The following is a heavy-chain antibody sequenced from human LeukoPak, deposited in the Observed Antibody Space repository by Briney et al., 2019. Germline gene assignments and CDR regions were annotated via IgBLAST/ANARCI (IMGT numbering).Heavy chain of an antibody. CDR1: GFTLSSYA. D-gene: IGHD2-8*01. CDR3: AKDLYPLDYYLDY. V-gene: IGHV3-23*01. Sequence: GGSLRLSCAASGFTLSSYAMNWVRQAPGKGLEWVSAISGSGGSRYYADSVKGRFTISRDNSKNTLYLQMNSLRAEDTAVYYCAKDLYPLDYYLDYWGQGTLVTVSS. CDR2: ISGSGGSR. J-gene: IGHJ4*02.